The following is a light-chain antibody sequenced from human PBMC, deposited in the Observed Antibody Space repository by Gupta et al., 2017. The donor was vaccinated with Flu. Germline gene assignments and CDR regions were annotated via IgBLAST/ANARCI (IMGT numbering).Light chain of an antibody. CDR2: KDT. CDR1: VLSDAY. Sequence: SDLTQPPSMSVSPGQTAEITCSGEVLSDAYSYWYKQKTGQAPVLVLQKDTVRPAGNPGRFSGSTAGTEGTLTIIGVQAEDEADYYCQAADSSDRWVFGGGTKLTVL. J-gene: IGLJ3*02. V-gene: IGLV3-25*03. CDR3: QAADSSDRWV.